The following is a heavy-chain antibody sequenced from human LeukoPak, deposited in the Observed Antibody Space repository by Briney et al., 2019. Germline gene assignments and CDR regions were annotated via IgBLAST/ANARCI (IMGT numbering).Heavy chain of an antibody. CDR2: IYYSGST. Sequence: PSETLSLTCTVSGGSISSSGYYWGWIRQPPGKGLEWIGYIYYSGSTNYNPSLKSRVTISVDTSKNQFSLKLSSVTAADTAVYYCARDPRVPGIAVAYYYGMDVWGQGTTVTVSS. D-gene: IGHD6-19*01. V-gene: IGHV4-61*08. J-gene: IGHJ6*02. CDR1: GGSISSSGYY. CDR3: ARDPRVPGIAVAYYYGMDV.